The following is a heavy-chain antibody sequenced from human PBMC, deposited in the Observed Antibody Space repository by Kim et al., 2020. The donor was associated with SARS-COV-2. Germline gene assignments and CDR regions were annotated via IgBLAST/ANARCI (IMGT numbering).Heavy chain of an antibody. CDR2: ISWNSGSI. CDR3: AKDSSFGSGWYYFDY. Sequence: GGSLRLSCAASGFTFDDYAMHWVRQAPGKGLEWVPGISWNSGSIGYADSVKGRFTISRDNAKNSLYLQMNSLRAEDTALYYCAKDSSFGSGWYYFDYWGQGTLVTVSS. V-gene: IGHV3-9*01. CDR1: GFTFDDYA. D-gene: IGHD6-19*01. J-gene: IGHJ4*02.